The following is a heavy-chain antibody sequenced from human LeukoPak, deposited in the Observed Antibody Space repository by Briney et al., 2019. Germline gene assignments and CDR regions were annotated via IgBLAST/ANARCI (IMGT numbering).Heavy chain of an antibody. CDR3: ARLAGDGYNYEYYYYYYYMDV. D-gene: IGHD5-24*01. J-gene: IGHJ6*03. Sequence: PGGSLRLSCAVSGFPFSFYEVNWVRQAPGQGLEWVSNIGSSGSTTYYADSVKGRFTISRDNAKNSLYLQMNSLRAEDTAVYYCARLAGDGYNYEYYYYYYYMDVWGKGTTVTVSS. V-gene: IGHV3-48*03. CDR1: GFPFSFYE. CDR2: IGSSGSTT.